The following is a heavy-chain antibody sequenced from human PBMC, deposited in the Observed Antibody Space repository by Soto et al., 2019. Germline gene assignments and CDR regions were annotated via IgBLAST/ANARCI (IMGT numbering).Heavy chain of an antibody. D-gene: IGHD5-12*01. Sequence: ASVKVSCKASGYTFTSYYMHWVRQAPGQGLEWLGVIESSGGSKSYTQKLQGRVTMTTDTSTSTAYMELRSLRSDDTAVYYFAREYSGYDPPYYYYYYGMDVWGQGTTVTVSS. CDR2: IESSGGSK. V-gene: IGHV1-46*01. CDR3: AREYSGYDPPYYYYYYGMDV. J-gene: IGHJ6*02. CDR1: GYTFTSYY.